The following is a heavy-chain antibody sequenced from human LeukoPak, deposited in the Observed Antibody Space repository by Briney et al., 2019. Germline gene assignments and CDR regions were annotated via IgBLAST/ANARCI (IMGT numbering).Heavy chain of an antibody. CDR2: IYYSGST. D-gene: IGHD3-10*01. J-gene: IGHJ4*02. V-gene: IGHV4-59*08. Sequence: SETLSLTCTVSGGSISSYYWSWIRQPPGKGLEWIGYIYYSGSTNYNPSLKSRVTISVDTSKNQFSLKPSSVTAADTAVYYCARHGGITMVRGVYFDYWGQGTLVTVSS. CDR3: ARHGGITMVRGVYFDY. CDR1: GGSISSYY.